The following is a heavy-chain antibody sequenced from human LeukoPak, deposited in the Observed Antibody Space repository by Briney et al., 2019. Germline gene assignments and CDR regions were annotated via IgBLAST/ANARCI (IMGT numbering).Heavy chain of an antibody. Sequence: PGRSLRLSCAASGFTFDDYAMHWVRQAPGKGLEWVSGISWSSGSIGYADSVKGRFTISRDNAKNSLYLQMNSLRAEDTALYYCAKDKYYYDSSGYYDYYYGMDVWGQGTTVTVSS. D-gene: IGHD3-22*01. V-gene: IGHV3-9*01. CDR2: ISWSSGSI. CDR3: AKDKYYYDSSGYYDYYYGMDV. J-gene: IGHJ6*02. CDR1: GFTFDDYA.